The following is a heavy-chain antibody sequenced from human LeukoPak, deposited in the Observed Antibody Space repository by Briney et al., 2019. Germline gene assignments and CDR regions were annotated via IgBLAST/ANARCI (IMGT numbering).Heavy chain of an antibody. J-gene: IGHJ4*02. Sequence: GGSLRLSCAASGFTFSSFSMNWVRQGPGKGLEWGSSISISSSHIYYADSVKGRFTISRDNAKSSLYLQMNSLRAEDTAPYYCARGAGASNSAWYDDSWGQGTLVTVYS. V-gene: IGHV3-21*01. D-gene: IGHD6-19*01. CDR3: ARGAGASNSAWYDDS. CDR2: ISISSSHI. CDR1: GFTFSSFS.